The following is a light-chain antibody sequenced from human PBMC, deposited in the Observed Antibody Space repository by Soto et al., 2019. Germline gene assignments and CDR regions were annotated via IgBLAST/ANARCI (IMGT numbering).Light chain of an antibody. CDR1: QSVSSSY. J-gene: IGKJ5*01. CDR2: GAS. Sequence: EILFTQSPGTLSLSPGERATLSCRASQSVSSSYLAWYQQKPGQATRLLIYGASSRATGIPARFSGSGSGADFTLTLRSLEPEDFAVYYCQQRNIWHPVTFGQGTRLEIK. V-gene: IGKV3D-20*02. CDR3: QQRNIWHPVT.